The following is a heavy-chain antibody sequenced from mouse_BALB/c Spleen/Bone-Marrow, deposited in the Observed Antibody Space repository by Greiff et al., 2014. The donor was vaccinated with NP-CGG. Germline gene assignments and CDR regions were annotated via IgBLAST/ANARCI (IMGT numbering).Heavy chain of an antibody. V-gene: IGHV1-87*01. CDR2: IYPGDGDT. Sequence: QVQLQQSGAELARPGASVKLSCKASGYTFTSYWMQWVKQRPGQGLEWIGAIYPGDGDTRYTQKFKGKATLTADESSSTAYMQLSSLASEDSAVYYCAGGDRYDGRSWFAYWGQGTLVTVSA. CDR1: GYTFTSYW. CDR3: AGGDRYDGRSWFAY. J-gene: IGHJ3*01. D-gene: IGHD2-14*01.